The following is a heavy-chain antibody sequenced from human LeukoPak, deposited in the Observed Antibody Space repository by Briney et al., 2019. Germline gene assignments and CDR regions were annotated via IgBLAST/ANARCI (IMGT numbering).Heavy chain of an antibody. J-gene: IGHJ3*02. V-gene: IGHV3-64*01. D-gene: IGHD2-2*01. Sequence: PGRSLRLSCAASGFTFSSYGMHWVRQAPGKGLEYVSAISSNGGSTYYANSVKGRFTISRDNSKNTLYLQMGSLRAEDMAVYYCASGIVVVPAARDAFDIWGQGTMVTVSS. CDR3: ASGIVVVPAARDAFDI. CDR2: ISSNGGST. CDR1: GFTFSSYG.